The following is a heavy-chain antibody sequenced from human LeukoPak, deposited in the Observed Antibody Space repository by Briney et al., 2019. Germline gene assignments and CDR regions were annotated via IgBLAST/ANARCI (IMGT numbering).Heavy chain of an antibody. J-gene: IGHJ6*03. CDR1: GGSFSGYY. D-gene: IGHD3-10*01. Sequence: KSSETLSLTCAVYGGSFSGYYWSWIRQPPRKGLEWIGEINHSGSTNYNPSLKSRVTISVDTSKNQFSLKLSSVTAADTAVYYCARGRRGNYYYYYMDVWGKGTTVTVSS. CDR2: INHSGST. CDR3: ARGRRGNYYYYYMDV. V-gene: IGHV4-34*01.